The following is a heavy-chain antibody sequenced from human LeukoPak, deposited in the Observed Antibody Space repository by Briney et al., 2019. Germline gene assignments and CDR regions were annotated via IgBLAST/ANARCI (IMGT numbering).Heavy chain of an antibody. D-gene: IGHD4-11*01. J-gene: IGHJ4*02. Sequence: ASVKVSCKASGYTFTGYYMHWVRQAPGQGLEWMGWINPNSGGTNYAQKFQGRVTMTRDTSISTAYMELSRLRSDDTAVYYCARDTRRETTSIDYWGQGTLVTVSS. V-gene: IGHV1-2*02. CDR1: GYTFTGYY. CDR3: ARDTRRETTSIDY. CDR2: INPNSGGT.